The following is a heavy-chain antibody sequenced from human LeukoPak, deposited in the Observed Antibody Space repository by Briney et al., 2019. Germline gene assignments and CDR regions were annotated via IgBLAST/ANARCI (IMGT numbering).Heavy chain of an antibody. CDR1: GFSLSNYG. Sequence: GGSLRLSCVASGFSLSNYGIHWVRQPPGKGLEWVAFEVYDGGNKFYGDSVKGRFTVSRDNAKNTQYLELNRLRAEDTAIYYCANLYPRMGVWGKGTTVTVS. CDR2: EVYDGGNK. J-gene: IGHJ6*03. CDR3: ANLYPRMGV. V-gene: IGHV3-30*02. D-gene: IGHD3-16*02.